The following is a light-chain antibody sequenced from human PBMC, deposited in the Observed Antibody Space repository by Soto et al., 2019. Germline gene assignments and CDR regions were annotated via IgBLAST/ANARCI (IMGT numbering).Light chain of an antibody. CDR3: QRYASLPPS. J-gene: IGKJ5*01. CDR2: DAS. CDR1: RDIGKY. Sequence: DIQMTQSPSSLSASVGDRVTITCQASRDIGKYLNWFQEKPGKAPKLLIYDASNLQTGVPSRFSESGYGKNFTFTIRSLQPEDFATYYRQRYASLPPSFGQGTRLEIK. V-gene: IGKV1-33*01.